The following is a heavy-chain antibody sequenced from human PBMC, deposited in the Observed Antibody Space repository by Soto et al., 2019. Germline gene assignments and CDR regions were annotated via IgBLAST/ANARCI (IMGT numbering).Heavy chain of an antibody. CDR1: GFTVSSNY. J-gene: IGHJ6*02. CDR2: IYSGGRT. CDR3: AKDRIPTGMDV. V-gene: IGHV3-66*01. Sequence: GGSLRLSCAASGFTVSSNYMSWVRQAPGKGLEWVSVIYSGGRTYYADSVKGRFTISRDNSKNTLYLQMNSLRAEDTAVHYCAKDRIPTGMDVWGQETTVTVSS.